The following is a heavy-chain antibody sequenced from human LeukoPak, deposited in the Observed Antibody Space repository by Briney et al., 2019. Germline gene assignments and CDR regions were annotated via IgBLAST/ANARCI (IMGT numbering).Heavy chain of an antibody. CDR2: ISGSGGST. CDR3: AKDRRSSPRSFDY. D-gene: IGHD6-13*01. V-gene: IGHV3-23*01. CDR1: GGSFSGYY. J-gene: IGHJ4*02. Sequence: ETLSLTCAVYGGSFSGYYWSWVRQAPGKGLEWVSAISGSGGSTYYADSVKGRFTISRDNSKNTLYLQMNSLRAEDTAVYYCAKDRRSSPRSFDYWGQGTLVTVSS.